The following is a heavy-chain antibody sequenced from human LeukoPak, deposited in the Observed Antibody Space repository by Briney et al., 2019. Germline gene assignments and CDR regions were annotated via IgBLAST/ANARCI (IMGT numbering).Heavy chain of an antibody. Sequence: ASVKVSCKASGYTFTSYDINWVRQATGQGLEWMGWMNPNSGNTGYAQKFQGRVTMTRNTSISTAYMELSSLRSEDTAVYYCVRELAGYCSSTSCYDYYYYMDVWGKGTTDTVSS. CDR2: MNPNSGNT. D-gene: IGHD2-2*01. J-gene: IGHJ6*03. CDR1: GYTFTSYD. V-gene: IGHV1-8*01. CDR3: VRELAGYCSSTSCYDYYYYMDV.